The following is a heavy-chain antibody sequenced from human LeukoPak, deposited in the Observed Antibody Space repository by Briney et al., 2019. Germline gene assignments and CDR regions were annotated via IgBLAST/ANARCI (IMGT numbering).Heavy chain of an antibody. J-gene: IGHJ4*02. CDR1: GFTFSSYG. D-gene: IGHD6-19*01. CDR3: AKRLAVRGADAY. V-gene: IGHV3-30*18. Sequence: PGGSLRLSCAASGFTFSSYGMHWVRQAPGKGLEWVAVISYDGSNKYYADSVRGRFTISRDNSKNTLYLQMNSLRAEDTAVYYCAKRLAVRGADAYWGQGTLVTVSS. CDR2: ISYDGSNK.